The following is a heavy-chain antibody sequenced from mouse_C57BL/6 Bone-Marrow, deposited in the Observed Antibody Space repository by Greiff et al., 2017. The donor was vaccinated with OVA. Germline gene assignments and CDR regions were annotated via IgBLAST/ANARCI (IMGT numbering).Heavy chain of an antibody. J-gene: IGHJ2*01. CDR3: ARLTTVDGY. V-gene: IGHV1-69*01. Sequence: QVQLQQPGAELVMPGASVKLSCKASGYTFTSYWMHWVKQRPGQGLEWIGEIDPSASYTNYNQKFKGKSTLTVDKSSSTAYMQLSSLTSEDSAFYYCARLTTVDGYWGQGTTLTVAS. CDR1: GYTFTSYW. CDR2: IDPSASYT. D-gene: IGHD1-1*01.